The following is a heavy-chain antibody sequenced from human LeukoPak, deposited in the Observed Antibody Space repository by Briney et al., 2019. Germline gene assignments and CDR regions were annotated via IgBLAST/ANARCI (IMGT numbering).Heavy chain of an antibody. CDR1: GGTFSSYT. V-gene: IGHV1-69*02. D-gene: IGHD6-25*01. CDR3: ARVPEYSSGGSNWFDP. Sequence: ASVKVSCKASGGTFSSYTISWVRQAPGQGLEWMGRIIPILGIANYAQKFQGRVTITADKSTSTAYMELSSLRSEDTAVYYCARVPEYSSGGSNWFDPWGQGTLVTVSS. CDR2: IIPILGIA. J-gene: IGHJ5*02.